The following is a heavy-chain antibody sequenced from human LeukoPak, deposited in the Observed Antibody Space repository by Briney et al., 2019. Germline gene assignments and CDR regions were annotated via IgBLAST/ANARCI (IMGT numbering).Heavy chain of an antibody. CDR3: AREGIVVATKGDYYYYYMDV. V-gene: IGHV4-59*01. CDR1: GGSISSYY. Sequence: SETLSLTCTVSGGSISSYYWSWIRQPPGKGLEWIGYIYYSGSTNYNPSLKSRVTISVDTSKNQFSLKLSSVTAADTAVYYCAREGIVVATKGDYYYYYMDVWGKGTTVTISS. D-gene: IGHD5-12*01. CDR2: IYYSGST. J-gene: IGHJ6*03.